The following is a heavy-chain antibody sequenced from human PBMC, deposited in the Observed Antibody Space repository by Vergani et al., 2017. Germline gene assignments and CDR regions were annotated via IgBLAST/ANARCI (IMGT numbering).Heavy chain of an antibody. Sequence: EVPLEQSGAEVKKSGESLKISCKGSGYSFSNYWIGWVRQMPGKGLQWMGNINPIDSKIEYSPSFQGQAIMSLDKSITTAYLQWRSLKAADTAIYYCTRHVPCGDGACLHFDHWGQGTQVTVSS. V-gene: IGHV5-51*01. D-gene: IGHD2-21*01. CDR1: GYSFSNYW. CDR2: INPIDSKI. J-gene: IGHJ4*02. CDR3: TRHVPCGDGACLHFDH.